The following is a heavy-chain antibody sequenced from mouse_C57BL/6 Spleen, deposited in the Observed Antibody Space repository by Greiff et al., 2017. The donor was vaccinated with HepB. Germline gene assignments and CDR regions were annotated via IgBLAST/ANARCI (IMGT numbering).Heavy chain of an antibody. CDR3: ARGQVRPLAY. J-gene: IGHJ3*01. CDR1: GYAFTNYL. V-gene: IGHV1-54*01. D-gene: IGHD3-2*02. Sequence: VQLQESGAELVRPGASVKVSCKASGYAFTNYLIEWVKQRPGQGLEWIGVINPGSGGTNYNEKFKGKATLTADKSSSTAYMQLSSLTSEDSAVYFCARGQVRPLAYWGQGTLVTVSA. CDR2: INPGSGGT.